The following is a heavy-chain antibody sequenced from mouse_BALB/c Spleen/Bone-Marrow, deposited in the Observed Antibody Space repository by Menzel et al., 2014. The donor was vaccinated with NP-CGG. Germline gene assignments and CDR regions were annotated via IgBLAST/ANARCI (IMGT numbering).Heavy chain of an antibody. CDR1: GYTFTSYY. CDR2: INPSNGGT. CDR3: TRSNGNWFAY. V-gene: IGHV1S81*02. J-gene: IGHJ3*01. D-gene: IGHD2-1*01. Sequence: QVQLKESGAELVKPGASVKLSCKASGYTFTSYYMYWVKQRPGQGLEWIGEINPSNGGTNFNEEFKNKATLTVDKSSSTAYMQLSSLIFEDSAVYYCTRSNGNWFAYWGQGTLVTVSA.